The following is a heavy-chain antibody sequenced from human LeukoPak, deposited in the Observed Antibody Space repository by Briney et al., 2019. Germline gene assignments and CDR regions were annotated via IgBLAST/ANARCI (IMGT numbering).Heavy chain of an antibody. Sequence: KPPETLSLTCTVSGGSISSSSYYWGWIRQPPGKGLEWIGSIYYSGSTYYNPSLKSRVTISVDTSKNQFSLKLSSVTAADTAVYYCARLGGWLPDYWGQGTLVTVSS. CDR1: GGSISSSSYY. J-gene: IGHJ4*02. CDR2: IYYSGST. CDR3: ARLGGWLPDY. D-gene: IGHD6-19*01. V-gene: IGHV4-39*01.